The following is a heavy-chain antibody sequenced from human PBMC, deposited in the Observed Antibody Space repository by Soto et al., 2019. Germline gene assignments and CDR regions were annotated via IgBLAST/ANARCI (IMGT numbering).Heavy chain of an antibody. D-gene: IGHD7-27*01. CDR3: AKDPGDLASSQTYYYYGMDV. CDR1: GFTFSSYG. J-gene: IGHJ6*02. Sequence: GGSLRLSCAASGFTFSSYGMHWVRQAPGKGLQWVAVISYDGSKKYYAASVKGRFTITRDNSKNTLYLKINSLRAEVTAVYYCAKDPGDLASSQTYYYYGMDVWCQATTVTVSS. CDR2: ISYDGSKK. V-gene: IGHV3-30*18.